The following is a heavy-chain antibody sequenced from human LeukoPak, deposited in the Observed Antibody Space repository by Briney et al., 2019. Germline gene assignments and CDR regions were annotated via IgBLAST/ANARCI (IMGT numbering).Heavy chain of an antibody. CDR2: ISGYGGTT. Sequence: PGGSLRLSCAASGFTFNSYAMSWVRQAPGKGLEWVSTISGYGGTTYYADSVKGRFTISRDNSRNTLYLQMNSLKTEDTAVYYCTRLRAAGTESYFYYGMDVWGQGTTVTVSS. J-gene: IGHJ6*02. CDR3: TRLRAAGTESYFYYGMDV. D-gene: IGHD6-13*01. CDR1: GFTFNSYA. V-gene: IGHV3-23*01.